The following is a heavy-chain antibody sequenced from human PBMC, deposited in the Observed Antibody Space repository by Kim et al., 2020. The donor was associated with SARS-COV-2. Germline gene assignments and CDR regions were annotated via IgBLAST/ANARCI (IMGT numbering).Heavy chain of an antibody. CDR2: IIPIFGTA. J-gene: IGHJ4*02. V-gene: IGHV1-69*13. CDR3: AREPLMDSSGHHAYYFDY. Sequence: SVKVSCKASGGTFSSYAISWVRQAPGQGLEWMGGIIPIFGTANYAQKFQGRVTITADESTSTAYMELSSLRSEDTAVYYCAREPLMDSSGHHAYYFDYWGQGTLVTVSS. CDR1: GGTFSSYA. D-gene: IGHD6-19*01.